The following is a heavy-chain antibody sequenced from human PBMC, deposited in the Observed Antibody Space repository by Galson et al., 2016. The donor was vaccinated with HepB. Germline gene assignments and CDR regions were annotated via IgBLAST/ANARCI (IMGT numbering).Heavy chain of an antibody. CDR3: ARGPYYYDSGGTPGYFQH. J-gene: IGHJ1*01. V-gene: IGHV4-61*08. D-gene: IGHD3-22*01. CDR2: IYYGRST. Sequence: LSLTCTVSGGSISSGAYYWSWIRQHPGRGLEWIGYIYYGRSTNYNPSLKSRVTISVDASKNQFSLKLHSVTAADTAVYYCARGPYYYDSGGTPGYFQHWGQGALVTVSS. CDR1: GGSISSGAYY.